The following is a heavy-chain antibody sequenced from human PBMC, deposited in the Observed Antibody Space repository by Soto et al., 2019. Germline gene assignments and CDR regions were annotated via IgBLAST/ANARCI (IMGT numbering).Heavy chain of an antibody. V-gene: IGHV1-2*02. CDR3: ARAVGGTDYAMDV. CDR1: GYTFNGYY. J-gene: IGHJ6*02. Sequence: GASVKVSCKASGYTFNGYYIHWVRQAPGQGLEWMGYINPSSGGKKYAQKFQGRVTMTSDTSISTAYMELSSLRSDDTAVYFCARAVGGTDYAMDVWGQGTTVTVSS. CDR2: INPSSGGK. D-gene: IGHD6-19*01.